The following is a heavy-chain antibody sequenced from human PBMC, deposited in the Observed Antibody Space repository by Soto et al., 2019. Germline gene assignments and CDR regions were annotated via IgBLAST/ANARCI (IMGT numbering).Heavy chain of an antibody. Sequence: QVQLVESGGGVVQPGRSLRLSCAASGFTFSSYAMHWVRQAPGKGLEWVAVISYDGSNKCYADSVKGRFTISRDNSKNTLYLQMNSLRAEDTAVYYCARKSLGSSGLDYWGQGTLVTVSS. CDR3: ARKSLGSSGLDY. D-gene: IGHD6-19*01. CDR1: GFTFSSYA. CDR2: ISYDGSNK. V-gene: IGHV3-30-3*01. J-gene: IGHJ4*02.